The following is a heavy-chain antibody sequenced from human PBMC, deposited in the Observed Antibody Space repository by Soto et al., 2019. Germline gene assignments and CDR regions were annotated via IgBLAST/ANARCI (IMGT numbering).Heavy chain of an antibody. CDR1: GGSILSYY. CDR3: ARGGVNTYYYDSSGNHPSGY. D-gene: IGHD3-22*01. J-gene: IGHJ4*02. Sequence: SETLSLTCTVSGGSILSYYWSWIRQTPGEGLEWIGYIYYSGSTNYNPSLKSRVTISVDTSKNQFSLKLSSVTAADTAVYYCARGGVNTYYYDSSGNHPSGYWGQGTLVTVS. V-gene: IGHV4-59*01. CDR2: IYYSGST.